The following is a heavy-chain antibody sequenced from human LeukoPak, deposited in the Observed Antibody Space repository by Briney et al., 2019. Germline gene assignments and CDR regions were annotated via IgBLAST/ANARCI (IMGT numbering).Heavy chain of an antibody. D-gene: IGHD3/OR15-3a*01. CDR2: ISGSGVST. Sequence: TGGSLRLSCAAPGFIFSSYTMSWVRQAPGKGLEWVSGISGSGVSTYYADSVKGRFTISRDNSKNTLYVEMNSLRAEDTAVYYCAKNGLGYGFDIWGQGTMVIVSS. CDR1: GFIFSSYT. V-gene: IGHV3-23*01. J-gene: IGHJ3*02. CDR3: AKNGLGYGFDI.